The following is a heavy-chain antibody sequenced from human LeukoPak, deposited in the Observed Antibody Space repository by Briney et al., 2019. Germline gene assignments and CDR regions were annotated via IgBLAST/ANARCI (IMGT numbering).Heavy chain of an antibody. V-gene: IGHV3-7*04. CDR1: GFTFRSYW. D-gene: IGHD2-2*01. J-gene: IGHJ5*02. CDR3: AREGGYCSGSRCYFWFDP. CDR2: IKEDGSEK. Sequence: GGSLRLSCAASGFTFRSYWMSWVRQAPGKGLEWVANIKEDGSEKNYLDSVKGRFTISRDNAQNSLYLLMNSLRAEDTAVYYCAREGGYCSGSRCYFWFDPWGQGTLVTVSS.